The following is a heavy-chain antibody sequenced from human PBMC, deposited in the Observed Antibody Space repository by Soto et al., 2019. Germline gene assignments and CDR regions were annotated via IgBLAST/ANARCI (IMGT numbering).Heavy chain of an antibody. V-gene: IGHV1-3*01. CDR1: GYTFTYYA. CDR3: ARDPMGCSSTSCLNVGDDWFDP. Sequence: ASVKVSCKASGYTFTYYAIHWVRQGPGQRLEWMGWINAVNGKTKYSQKFQGRVTITRDTSASTAYMELRSLRSDDTAVYYCARDPMGCSSTSCLNVGDDWFDPWGQGTLVTVSS. J-gene: IGHJ5*02. CDR2: INAVNGKT. D-gene: IGHD2-2*01.